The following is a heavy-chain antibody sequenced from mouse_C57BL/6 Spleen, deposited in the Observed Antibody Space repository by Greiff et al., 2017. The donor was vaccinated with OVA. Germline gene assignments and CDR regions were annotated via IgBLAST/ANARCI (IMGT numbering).Heavy chain of an antibody. CDR3: ARERGYYGNYNYAMDY. Sequence: VQLKESEGGLVQPGSSMKLSCTASGFTFSDYYMAWVRQVPEKGLEWVANINYDGSSTYYLDSLKSRFIISRDNAKNILYLQMSSLKSEDTATYYCARERGYYGNYNYAMDYWGQGTSVTVSS. D-gene: IGHD2-1*01. CDR1: GFTFSDYY. V-gene: IGHV5-16*01. CDR2: INYDGSST. J-gene: IGHJ4*01.